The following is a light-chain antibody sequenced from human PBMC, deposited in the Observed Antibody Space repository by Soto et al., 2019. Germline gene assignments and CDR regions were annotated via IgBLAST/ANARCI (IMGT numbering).Light chain of an antibody. Sequence: EIILTQSPATLSLSPGERATLSCRASQSVSSHLAWYQQKPGQAPRLLIYDASNRATGIPARFSGSGSGTDFTLTISSLEPEDFAVYYCQQRSNRPPITFGQGTRLEIK. CDR1: QSVSSH. CDR3: QQRSNRPPIT. V-gene: IGKV3-11*01. CDR2: DAS. J-gene: IGKJ5*01.